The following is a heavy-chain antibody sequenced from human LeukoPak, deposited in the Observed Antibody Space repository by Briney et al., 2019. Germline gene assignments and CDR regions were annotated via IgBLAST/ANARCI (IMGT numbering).Heavy chain of an antibody. CDR3: AREMGIMVYASAFDI. CDR2: ISSISHYI. Sequence: EGSLRLSCAASGFTFSTYSMNWVRQAPGKGLEWVSTISSISHYIYYADSVKGRFTISRDNAKNSLYLQMNSLRAEDTAVYYCAREMGIMVYASAFDIWGQGTMVTVSS. CDR1: GFTFSTYS. D-gene: IGHD2-8*01. J-gene: IGHJ3*02. V-gene: IGHV3-21*01.